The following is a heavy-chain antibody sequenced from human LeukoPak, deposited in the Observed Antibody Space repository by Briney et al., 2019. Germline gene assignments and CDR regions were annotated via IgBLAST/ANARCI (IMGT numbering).Heavy chain of an antibody. D-gene: IGHD2-2*01. J-gene: IGHJ5*02. CDR2: IIPIFGTA. V-gene: IGHV1-69*05. Sequence: SVKVSCKASGGTFSSYAISRVRQAPGQGLEWMGGIIPIFGTANYAQKFQGRVTITTDESTSTAYMELSSLRSEDTAVYYCARDVSSTENWFDPWGQGTLVTVSS. CDR3: ARDVSSTENWFDP. CDR1: GGTFSSYA.